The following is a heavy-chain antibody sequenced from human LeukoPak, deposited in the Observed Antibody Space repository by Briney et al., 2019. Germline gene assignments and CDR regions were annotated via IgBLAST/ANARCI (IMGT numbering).Heavy chain of an antibody. CDR1: GLTVSNNY. V-gene: IGHV3-53*01. CDR2: IFGDSIT. Sequence: GGSLRLSCAVSGLTVSNNYMTWVRQAPGTGLEWVSLIFGDSITTYADSVKGRFTISRDNSKNTVYLQMNSLRAEGTAVYYCVRDKGVRLTERFDSWGQGTLVTVSS. D-gene: IGHD3-10*01. J-gene: IGHJ4*02. CDR3: VRDKGVRLTERFDS.